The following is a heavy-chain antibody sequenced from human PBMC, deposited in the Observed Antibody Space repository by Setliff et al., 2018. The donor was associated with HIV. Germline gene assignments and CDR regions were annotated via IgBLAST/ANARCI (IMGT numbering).Heavy chain of an antibody. CDR2: IYYSGST. V-gene: IGHV4-59*01. J-gene: IGHJ3*02. D-gene: IGHD4-17*01. CDR3: ARAGNYGGNSRVSASDI. Sequence: SETLSLTCTVSGVSISTYYWSWIRQPPGKGLEWIGYIYYSGSTNYNPSLKSRVTISVDTSKNPFSLKLSSVTAADTAVYYCARAGNYGGNSRVSASDIWGQGTMVTVSS. CDR1: GVSISTYY.